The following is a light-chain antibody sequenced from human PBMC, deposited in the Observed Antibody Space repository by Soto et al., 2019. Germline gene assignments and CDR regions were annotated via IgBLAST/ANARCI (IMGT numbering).Light chain of an antibody. J-gene: IGKJ1*01. CDR2: AAF. Sequence: DFQMTQSPSSLSASVGDRVTITCRASHHISRYLNWYQQKPGKAPNFLIYAAFTLQRGVPLRFSGSGSGTEFTLTINSLPPEDFATYYCQQSFSAPWTFGQGNKVEVK. CDR3: QQSFSAPWT. CDR1: HHISRY. V-gene: IGKV1-39*01.